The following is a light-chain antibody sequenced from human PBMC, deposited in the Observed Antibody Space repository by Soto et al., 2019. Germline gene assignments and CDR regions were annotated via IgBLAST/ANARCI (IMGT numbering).Light chain of an antibody. CDR2: DAS. V-gene: IGKV3-11*01. CDR1: QSVSSY. J-gene: IGKJ4*01. CDR3: QQYGSPLT. Sequence: EIVLTQSPATLSLSPGERATLSCRASQSVSSYLAWYQQKPGQAPRLLIYDASNRATGVPARFSGSGSGTDFTLTISSLEPEDFAVYYCQQYGSPLTFGGGTKVEIK.